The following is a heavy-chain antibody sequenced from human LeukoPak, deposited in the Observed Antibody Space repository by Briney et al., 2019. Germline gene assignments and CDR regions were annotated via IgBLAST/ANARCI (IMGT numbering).Heavy chain of an antibody. V-gene: IGHV3-30*04. J-gene: IGHJ3*02. CDR2: ISYDGSNK. D-gene: IGHD1-26*01. Sequence: PGGSLRLSCAASGFTFSSYAMHWVRQAPGKGLEWVAVISYDGSNKYHADSVKGRFTISRDNSKNTLYLQMNSLRAEDTAVYYCAREGSGLIVGARHDAFDIWGQGTMVTVSS. CDR1: GFTFSSYA. CDR3: AREGSGLIVGARHDAFDI.